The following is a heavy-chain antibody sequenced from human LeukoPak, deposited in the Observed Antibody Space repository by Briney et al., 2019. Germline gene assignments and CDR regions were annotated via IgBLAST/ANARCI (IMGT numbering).Heavy chain of an antibody. J-gene: IGHJ4*02. CDR1: GFTFSSYA. V-gene: IGHV3-23*01. D-gene: IGHD6-19*01. CDR3: AKDRAAVAGTSDYFDY. Sequence: GGSLRLSCAASGFTFSSYAMSWVRQAPGKGLEWVSAISGSGGSTYYADSVKGRFTISRDNSKNTLYLQMNSLRAEDTAVYYCAKDRAAVAGTSDYFDYWGQGTLVTVSS. CDR2: ISGSGGST.